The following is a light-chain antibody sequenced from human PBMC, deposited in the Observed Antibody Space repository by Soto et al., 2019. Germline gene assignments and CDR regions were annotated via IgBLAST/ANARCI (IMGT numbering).Light chain of an antibody. Sequence: QSALTQPASVSGSPVPSITISCTGTSSDVGGYNYVSWYQQHPGKAPKLMIYEVSNRPSGVSNRFSGSKSGNTASLTISGLQAEDEADYYCSSYTSSSTYVFGTGTKVTVL. CDR2: EVS. V-gene: IGLV2-14*01. CDR1: SSDVGGYNY. CDR3: SSYTSSSTYV. J-gene: IGLJ1*01.